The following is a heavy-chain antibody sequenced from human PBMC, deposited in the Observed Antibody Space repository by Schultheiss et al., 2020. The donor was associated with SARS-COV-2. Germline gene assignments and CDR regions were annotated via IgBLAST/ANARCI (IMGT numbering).Heavy chain of an antibody. CDR1: GYSFISYW. V-gene: IGHV5-51*01. D-gene: IGHD3-10*01. J-gene: IGHJ3*02. CDR2: IYPGDSDT. Sequence: GESLKISCKASGYSFISYWIGWVRQQPGKGLEWMGIIYPGDSDTRYSPSFQGQVTISADKSISTAYLQWSSLKASDTAMYYCARRYYYYGSGTSAFDIWGQGTMVTVSS. CDR3: ARRYYYYGSGTSAFDI.